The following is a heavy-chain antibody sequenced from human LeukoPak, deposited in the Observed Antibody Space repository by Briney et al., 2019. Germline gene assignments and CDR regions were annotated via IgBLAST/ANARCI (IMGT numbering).Heavy chain of an antibody. CDR2: IYPGDSDT. J-gene: IGHJ4*02. D-gene: IGHD4-17*01. V-gene: IGHV5-51*01. CDR3: ARSHDYDFDS. Sequence: GESLKISCKASGYILTSYWVGWGRQMPGKGLEWLGIIYPGDSDTRYSPSFQGQVTISADKSITTAYLQWSSLKASDTAMYYCARSHDYDFDSWGQGTLVTVSS. CDR1: GYILTSYW.